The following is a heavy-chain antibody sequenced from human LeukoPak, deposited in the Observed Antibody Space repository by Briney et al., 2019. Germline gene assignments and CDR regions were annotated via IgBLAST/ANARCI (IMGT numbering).Heavy chain of an antibody. Sequence: PGGSLRLSCSVSGFTFSSYWMHWVRQAPGKGLVWVSRINSDGSSTSYADSVKGRFTISRDNAKNTLYLQMNSLRAEDTAVYYCARDDPPSYDYGDYALYYYYGMDVWGQGTTVTVSS. V-gene: IGHV3-74*01. D-gene: IGHD4-17*01. J-gene: IGHJ6*02. CDR1: GFTFSSYW. CDR3: ARDDPPSYDYGDYALYYYYGMDV. CDR2: INSDGSST.